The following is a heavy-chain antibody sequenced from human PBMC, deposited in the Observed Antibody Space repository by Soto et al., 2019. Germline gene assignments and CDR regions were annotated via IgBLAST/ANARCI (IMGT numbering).Heavy chain of an antibody. J-gene: IGHJ4*02. V-gene: IGHV4-39*01. Sequence: SETLSLTCTVSGGSISSSSYYWGWIRQPPGKGLEWIGSIYYSGSTYYNPSLKSRVTISVDTSKNQFSLKLSSVTAADTAVYYCATQIRFLEWLFGHFDYWGQGTLVTVSS. CDR2: IYYSGST. D-gene: IGHD3-3*01. CDR3: ATQIRFLEWLFGHFDY. CDR1: GGSISSSSYY.